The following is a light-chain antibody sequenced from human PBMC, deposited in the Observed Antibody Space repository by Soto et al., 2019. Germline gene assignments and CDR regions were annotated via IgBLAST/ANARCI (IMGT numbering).Light chain of an antibody. CDR1: QSISSW. Sequence: DIQMTQSPSTLSASVGDRVTITCRASQSISSWLAWYQQKPGKAPKLLIYKASSLKSGVPSRFSGSGSGKEFTLTISSLQPDYFATYYCQQYNSYSRYTFGQGTKLEIK. V-gene: IGKV1-5*03. CDR2: KAS. J-gene: IGKJ2*01. CDR3: QQYNSYSRYT.